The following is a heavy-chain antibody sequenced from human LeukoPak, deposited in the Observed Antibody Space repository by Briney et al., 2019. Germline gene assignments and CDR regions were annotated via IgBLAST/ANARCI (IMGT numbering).Heavy chain of an antibody. Sequence: GGSLRLSCTASGFTFRSHWMYWVRQVPGKGLVWVSRVRTDGTDTTYADSVKGRFTISRDNAKNTLYLQMNSLSAEDTAVYYCARDMGDDSSGSYRFGMDVWGQGTTVTVSS. CDR1: GFTFRSHW. CDR2: VRTDGTDT. J-gene: IGHJ6*02. V-gene: IGHV3-74*01. CDR3: ARDMGDDSSGSYRFGMDV. D-gene: IGHD3-22*01.